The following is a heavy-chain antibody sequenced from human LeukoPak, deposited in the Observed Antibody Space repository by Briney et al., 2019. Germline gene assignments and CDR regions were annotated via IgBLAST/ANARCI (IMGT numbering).Heavy chain of an antibody. V-gene: IGHV1-18*04. CDR1: GYTFTRYA. Sequence: ASVKVSCKTSGYTFTRYAISWVRQAPGQGLEWKAWISTYNGDTKYALSLQGRVTVTTDTSTSTVSMELRSLRSDDTAVYYCARGPSNTSVWNVYFDCWGQGILVTVSS. CDR2: ISTYNGDT. CDR3: ARGPSNTSVWNVYFDC. D-gene: IGHD1-1*01. J-gene: IGHJ4*02.